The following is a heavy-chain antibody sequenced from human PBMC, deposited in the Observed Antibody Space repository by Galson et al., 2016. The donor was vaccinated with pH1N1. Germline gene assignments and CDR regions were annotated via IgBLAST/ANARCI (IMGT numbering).Heavy chain of an antibody. J-gene: IGHJ6*03. CDR3: ARGQLELSQYFYYLDV. V-gene: IGHV1-18*01. Sequence: SVKVSCKASGYTFTNYGITWVRQAPGQGLEWMGWSSTYSANTHYAQHLLGRVTMTKDTSTSTAYMELRGLRSDDTAVYYCARGQLELSQYFYYLDVWGEGTTVFVSS. CDR1: GYTFTNYG. D-gene: IGHD1-7*01. CDR2: SSTYSANT.